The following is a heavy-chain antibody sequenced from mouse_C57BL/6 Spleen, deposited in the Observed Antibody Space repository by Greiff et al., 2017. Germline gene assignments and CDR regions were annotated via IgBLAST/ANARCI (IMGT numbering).Heavy chain of an antibody. D-gene: IGHD2-12*01. J-gene: IGHJ1*03. CDR3: ARHGDDGTGYIDV. V-gene: IGHV1-62-2*01. CDR2: FYPGSGSI. CDR1: GYTFTEYT. Sequence: VQLQQSGAELVKPGASVKLSCKASGYTFTEYTIHWVKQRTGQGLEWIGRFYPGSGSIKYNEKFKDKATLTVDKSSSTVYMELSRLTSEDSAVYFCARHGDDGTGYIDVWGTGTTVTVSS.